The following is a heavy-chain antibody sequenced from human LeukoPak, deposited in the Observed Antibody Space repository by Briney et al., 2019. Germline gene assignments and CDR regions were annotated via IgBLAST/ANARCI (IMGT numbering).Heavy chain of an antibody. CDR3: AKVDPHFWSGYDFDD. D-gene: IGHD3-3*02. J-gene: IGHJ4*02. Sequence: GGSLRLSCAASGFTFCRSAMTCFRQAPGKGLEWVSAISGSGGSTYYADSVKGRFTISRDNSKNTLYLQINSLRAEDTAVYYCAKVDPHFWSGYDFDDWGQGTLVTVSS. CDR1: GFTFCRSA. CDR2: ISGSGGST. V-gene: IGHV3-23*01.